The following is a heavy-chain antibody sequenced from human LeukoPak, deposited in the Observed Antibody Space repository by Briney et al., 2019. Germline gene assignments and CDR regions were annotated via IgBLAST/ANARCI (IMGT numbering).Heavy chain of an antibody. CDR2: INNSGSS. D-gene: IGHD5-18*01. Sequence: SETLSLTCAVYGGSFSAYYWTWIRQPPGKGLDWIGEINNSGSSNYNSSLRSRVTISVDTSYKQFSLRLSSVTAADTAVYYCAPRGDIEHSYVYGKWFDPWGQGTRVTVSS. CDR3: APRGDIEHSYVYGKWFDP. J-gene: IGHJ5*02. V-gene: IGHV4-34*01. CDR1: GGSFSAYY.